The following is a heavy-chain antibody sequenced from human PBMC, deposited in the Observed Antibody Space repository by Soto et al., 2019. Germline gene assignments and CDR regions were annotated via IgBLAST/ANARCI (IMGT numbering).Heavy chain of an antibody. CDR1: GYTFTTYY. D-gene: IGHD6-6*01. Sequence: ASVKVSCKASGYTFTTYYMYWVRQAPGQGLEWMGIINPSGGSASFAQKFQGRVTMTRDTSTSTVYMELISLTSEDTAVYYCARDVGMASRPYLDYWGQGTLVTVSS. CDR3: ARDVGMASRPYLDY. CDR2: INPSGGSA. J-gene: IGHJ4*02. V-gene: IGHV1-46*01.